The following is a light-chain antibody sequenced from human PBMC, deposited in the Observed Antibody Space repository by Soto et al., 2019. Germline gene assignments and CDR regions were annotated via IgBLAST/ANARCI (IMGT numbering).Light chain of an antibody. CDR3: CSYAGSYPFV. J-gene: IGLJ1*01. V-gene: IGLV2-11*01. CDR2: DVD. CDR1: SSDVGNYNF. Sequence: SLLTRPRPVSRSPGESVTISPPRTSSDVGNYNFVSWYQHHPGKAPKLMIYDVDKRPSGVPDRFSGSKSGNTASLTISGLQAEDEADYYCCSYAGSYPFVFGTGTKVTVL.